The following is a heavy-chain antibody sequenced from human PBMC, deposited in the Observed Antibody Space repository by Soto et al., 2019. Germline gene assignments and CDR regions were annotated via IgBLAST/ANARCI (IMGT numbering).Heavy chain of an antibody. CDR1: GCTFSSYT. D-gene: IGHD6-6*01. V-gene: IGHV1-69*02. Sequence: SVKVSCKASGCTFSSYTISWVRQAPGQGLEWMGRIIPILGIANYAQKFQGRVTITADKSTSTAYMELSSLRSEDTAVYYCASYHSSSANYYYYMDVWGKGTTVTVSS. J-gene: IGHJ6*03. CDR3: ASYHSSSANYYYYMDV. CDR2: IIPILGIA.